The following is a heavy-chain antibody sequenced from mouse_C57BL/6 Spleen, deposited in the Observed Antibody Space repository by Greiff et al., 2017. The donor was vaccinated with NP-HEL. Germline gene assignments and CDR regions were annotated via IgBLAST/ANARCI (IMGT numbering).Heavy chain of an antibody. Sequence: VQLQQSGAELVKPGASVKLSCKASGYTFTSYWMQWVKQRPGQGLEWIGEIDPSDSYTNYNQKFKGKATLTVDTSSSTAYMQLSSLTSEDSAVYYCADYLYWGQGTTLTVSS. CDR1: GYTFTSYW. CDR3: ADYLY. D-gene: IGHD5-5*01. J-gene: IGHJ2*01. V-gene: IGHV1-50*01. CDR2: IDPSDSYT.